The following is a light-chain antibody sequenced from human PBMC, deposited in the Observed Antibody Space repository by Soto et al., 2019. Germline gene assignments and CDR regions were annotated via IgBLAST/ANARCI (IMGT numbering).Light chain of an antibody. Sequence: DVVMTQSPLSLSVTPGESASISCRSSQSLLHSNGYNYVDWYLQKPGQSPQLLIYLGSLRASGVPDRFGGSGSGTDFILRISRMEAGAVGVYDCMQAPQTPPYTFGQGTKVEIK. CDR3: MQAPQTPPYT. J-gene: IGKJ2*01. CDR1: QSLLHSNGYNY. CDR2: LGS. V-gene: IGKV2-28*01.